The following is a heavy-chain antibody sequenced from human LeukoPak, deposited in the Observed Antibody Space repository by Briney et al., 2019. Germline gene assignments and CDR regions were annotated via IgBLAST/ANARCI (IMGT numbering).Heavy chain of an antibody. J-gene: IGHJ4*02. CDR3: VKYSLQALILAAGVFDL. CDR1: GFTYSYYP. Sequence: GGSLRLSCLCTGFTYSYYPLRGVRQARGKGPQWVAGINGSGATAYYATSLKGRVTISRDHGRNMLFLEIYKSRAEDTAIYYCVKYSLQALILAAGVFDLWGQGTLVTVSS. CDR2: INGSGATA. D-gene: IGHD6-13*01. V-gene: IGHV3-23*01.